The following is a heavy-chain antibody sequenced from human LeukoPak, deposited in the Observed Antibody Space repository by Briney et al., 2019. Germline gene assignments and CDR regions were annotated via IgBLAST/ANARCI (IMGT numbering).Heavy chain of an antibody. CDR1: GFTFSSYA. CDR2: ISYDGSNK. J-gene: IGHJ4*02. CDR3: SRKYDSSGYYDY. D-gene: IGHD3-22*01. Sequence: GGSLRLSCAASGFTFSSYAMYWVRQAPGKGLEWVAVISYDGSNKYYADSVKGRFTISRDNSKNTLYLQMNSLRAEDTAVYFCSRKYDSSGYYDYWGQGTLVTVSS. V-gene: IGHV3-30-3*01.